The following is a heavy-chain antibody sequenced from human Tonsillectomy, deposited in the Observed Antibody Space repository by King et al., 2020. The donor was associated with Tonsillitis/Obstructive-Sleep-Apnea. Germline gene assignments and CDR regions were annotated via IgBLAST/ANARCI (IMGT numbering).Heavy chain of an antibody. CDR2: IYPGDSDT. CDR1: GYSYTSYW. CDR3: ALTPGRHYYYYMDV. J-gene: IGHJ6*03. Sequence: QLVQSGAEIKKPGESLKISCKGSGYSYTSYWIAWVRQMPGKGLEWMGIIYPGDSDTRYSPSFQGQVTISADKSITTAYLQWSSLKASDTAIFYCALTPGRHYYYYMDVWGKGTTVTVSS. V-gene: IGHV5-51*01.